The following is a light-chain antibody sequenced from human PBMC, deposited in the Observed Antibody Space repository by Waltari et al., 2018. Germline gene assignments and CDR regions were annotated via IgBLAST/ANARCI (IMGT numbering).Light chain of an antibody. CDR3: CSYAGRGTFAWV. Sequence: QSALTQPASVSVSPGQSITTPCTGTSSDFESHNLLTCFQQRPGKAPQLIIFEVTQRPSGISDRFSGARSGPTASLTISGLQDEDEADYYCCSYAGRGTFAWVFGGGTKLTVL. J-gene: IGLJ3*02. CDR2: EVT. CDR1: SSDFESHNL. V-gene: IGLV2-23*02.